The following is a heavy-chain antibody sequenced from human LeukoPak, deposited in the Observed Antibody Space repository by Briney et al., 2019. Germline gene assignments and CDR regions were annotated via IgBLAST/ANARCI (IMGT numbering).Heavy chain of an antibody. CDR2: IASDGSST. D-gene: IGHD3-10*01. CDR1: GFTFSSYW. V-gene: IGHV3-74*01. Sequence: GGSPRLSCAASGFTFSSYWMNWVRQAPGKGLVWVSRIASDGSSTTYADSVKGRFTISRDNSRNTVFLQMNRLRPEDTAVYYCVKEAYYGWGSSPTFYFDYWGQGTRVTVSS. J-gene: IGHJ4*02. CDR3: VKEAYYGWGSSPTFYFDY.